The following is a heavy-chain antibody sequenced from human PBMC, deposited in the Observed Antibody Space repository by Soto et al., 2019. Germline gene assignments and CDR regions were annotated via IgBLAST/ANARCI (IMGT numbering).Heavy chain of an antibody. Sequence: EVQLVESGGGLVQPGESLRLSCVASGSTFRNNWMHWARQAPGKGLVWVAHINNDGSRAIYADSVKGRFTISRDNAKNTLFLLMDSLRVEDTAVYYCVNGGWLGDWGQGTLVTVSS. D-gene: IGHD3-10*01. CDR3: VNGGWLGD. CDR2: INNDGSRA. J-gene: IGHJ4*02. V-gene: IGHV3-74*01. CDR1: GSTFRNNW.